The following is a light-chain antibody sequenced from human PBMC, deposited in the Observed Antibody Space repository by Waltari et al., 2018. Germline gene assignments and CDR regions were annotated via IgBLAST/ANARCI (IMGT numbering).Light chain of an antibody. CDR2: GAS. J-gene: IGKJ1*01. V-gene: IGKV3-15*01. Sequence: EIVMTQSPATLSVSPGERATLSCRASQSVTSNLAWYQQKPGQAPRLLIFGASTRATDIPARFSSSGSWTEFTLTISSLQSEDFAVYYCLQYNDWPPWTFGQGTKVEIK. CDR3: LQYNDWPPWT. CDR1: QSVTSN.